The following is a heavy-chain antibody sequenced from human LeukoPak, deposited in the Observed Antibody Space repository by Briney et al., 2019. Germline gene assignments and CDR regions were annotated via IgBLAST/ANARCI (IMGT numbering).Heavy chain of an antibody. V-gene: IGHV3-15*01. CDR1: GFTFSNAW. Sequence: GGSLRLSCEASGFTFSNAWMNWVRQAPGKGLEWVGRIRSKTDGGTTDYAAPVKGRFIISRDDSRNTLYLQMNSLKTEDTALYYCTTWADLYDYWGQGTLVTVSS. J-gene: IGHJ4*02. CDR2: IRSKTDGGTT. CDR3: TTWADLYDY.